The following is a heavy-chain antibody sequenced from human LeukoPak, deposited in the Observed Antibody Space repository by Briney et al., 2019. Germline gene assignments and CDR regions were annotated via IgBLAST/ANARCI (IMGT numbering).Heavy chain of an antibody. V-gene: IGHV3-30*18. CDR2: VSFDGRTK. J-gene: IGHJ4*02. D-gene: IGHD4-17*01. CDR3: AKDGNTVTIFDY. Sequence: GGSLRLSCAASALTFGNYGMHWVRQAPGKGLEWVAVVSFDGRTKYYAGSVKGRFTISRDNSQNTLYLQMNSLRAEDTAVYYCAKDGNTVTIFDYWGRGTLVTVSS. CDR1: ALTFGNYG.